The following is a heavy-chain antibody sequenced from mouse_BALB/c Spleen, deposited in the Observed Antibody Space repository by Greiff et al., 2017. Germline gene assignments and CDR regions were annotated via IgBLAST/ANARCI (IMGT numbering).Heavy chain of an antibody. CDR2: ISYSGST. CDR1: GYSITSDYA. CDR3: AIIYYYGSRVYYAMDY. D-gene: IGHD1-1*01. J-gene: IGHJ4*01. V-gene: IGHV3-2*02. Sequence: EVKLQESGPGLVKPSQSLSLTCTVTGYSITSDYAWNWIRQFPGNKLEWMGYISYSGSTSYNPSLKSRISITRDTSKNQFFLQLNSVTTEDTATYYCAIIYYYGSRVYYAMDYWGQGTSVTVSS.